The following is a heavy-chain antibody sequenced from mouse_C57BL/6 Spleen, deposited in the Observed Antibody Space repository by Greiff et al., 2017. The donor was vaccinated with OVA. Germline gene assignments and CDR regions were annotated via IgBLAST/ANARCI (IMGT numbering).Heavy chain of an antibody. CDR1: GFTFSDYG. Sequence: EVQLVESGGGLVKPGGSLKLSCAASGFTFSDYGMHWVRQAPEKGLEWVAYISSGSSTIYYADTVKGRFTISRDNAKNTLFLQMTSLRSEDTAMYYCAKLTGTVYWYFDVWGTGTTVTVSS. V-gene: IGHV5-17*01. D-gene: IGHD4-1*01. CDR3: AKLTGTVYWYFDV. CDR2: ISSGSSTI. J-gene: IGHJ1*03.